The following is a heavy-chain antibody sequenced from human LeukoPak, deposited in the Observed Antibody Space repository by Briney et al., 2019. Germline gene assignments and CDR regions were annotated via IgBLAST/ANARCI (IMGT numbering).Heavy chain of an antibody. CDR3: ARGDYCGGDCYFTQLDY. J-gene: IGHJ4*02. D-gene: IGHD2-21*02. CDR1: GGTFISYA. CDR2: IIPIFGTA. V-gene: IGHV1-69*05. Sequence: SXXVSCKASGGTFISYAISWVRQAPGQGLEWMGGIIPIFGTANYAQKFQGRVTITTDESTSTAYMELSSLRSEDTAVYYCARGDYCGGDCYFTQLDYWGQGTLVTVSS.